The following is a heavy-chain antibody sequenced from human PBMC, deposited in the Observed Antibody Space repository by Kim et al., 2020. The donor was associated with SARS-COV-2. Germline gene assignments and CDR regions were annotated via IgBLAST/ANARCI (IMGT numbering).Heavy chain of an antibody. CDR3: AKSGQLDY. J-gene: IGHJ4*02. CDR1: GFTFSNSP. Sequence: GGSLRLSCAASGFTFSNSPMSWVRQAPGKGLEWVSTIDGRCATTYYPGSVKGRFTISRDNSKNTLYLQMNNLRAEDTAVYFCAKSGQLDYWGQGTLVTVSS. CDR2: IDGRCATT. V-gene: IGHV3-23*01. D-gene: IGHD5-12*01.